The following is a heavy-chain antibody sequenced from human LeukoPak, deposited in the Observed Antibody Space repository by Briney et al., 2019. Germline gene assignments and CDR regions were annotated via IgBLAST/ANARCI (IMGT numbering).Heavy chain of an antibody. CDR1: GFTFSSYA. Sequence: QSGGSLRLSCAASGFTFSSYAMHWVRQAPGKGLEWVAVISYDGSNKYYADSVKGRFTISRDNSKNTLYLQVNSLRAEDTAVYYCARDLAYSSSWYLGAFDYWGLGTLVTVSS. J-gene: IGHJ4*02. CDR2: ISYDGSNK. V-gene: IGHV3-30-3*01. D-gene: IGHD6-13*01. CDR3: ARDLAYSSSWYLGAFDY.